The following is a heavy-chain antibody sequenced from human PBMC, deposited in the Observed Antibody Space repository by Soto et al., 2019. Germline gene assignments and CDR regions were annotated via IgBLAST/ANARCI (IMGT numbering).Heavy chain of an antibody. Sequence: QVQLVQSGAEVKKPGSSVKVSCKASGGTVSSYSVTWVRQAPGQGLEWMGRIIPILGVANYAQKFQGRVTITADKFTSTAYMELSSLRSGDTAVYYCARDTRVATWTGGWFDPWGQGTLVTVSS. V-gene: IGHV1-69*08. CDR1: GGTVSSYS. J-gene: IGHJ5*02. CDR3: ARDTRVATWTGGWFDP. CDR2: IIPILGVA. D-gene: IGHD5-12*01.